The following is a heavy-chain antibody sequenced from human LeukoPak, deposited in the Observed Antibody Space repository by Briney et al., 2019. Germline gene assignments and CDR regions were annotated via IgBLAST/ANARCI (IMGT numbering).Heavy chain of an antibody. J-gene: IGHJ4*02. CDR1: GFTVSSNY. CDR3: ARDRPDY. Sequence: GGSLRLSCAASGFTVSSNYMNWVRQAPGKGLEWVSVMYSGGSTYYADSVKGRFTISRDNSKNTLYLQMNSLRAEDTAVYYCARDRPDYWGQGTLVTVSS. CDR2: MYSGGST. V-gene: IGHV3-53*01.